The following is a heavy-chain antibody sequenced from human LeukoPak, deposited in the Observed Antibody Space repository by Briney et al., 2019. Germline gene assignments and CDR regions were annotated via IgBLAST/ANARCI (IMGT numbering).Heavy chain of an antibody. J-gene: IGHJ4*02. V-gene: IGHV1-69*05. D-gene: IGHD2-15*01. CDR2: IIPIFGTA. CDR1: GGTFSSYA. CDR3: ARQAGYCSGGSCYPDYDY. Sequence: VASVKVSCKASGGTFSSYAISWVRQAPGEGLEWMGRIIPIFGTANYAQKFQGRVTITTDESTSTAYMELSSLRSEDTSVSYCARQAGYCSGGSCYPDYDYWGQGTLVTVSS.